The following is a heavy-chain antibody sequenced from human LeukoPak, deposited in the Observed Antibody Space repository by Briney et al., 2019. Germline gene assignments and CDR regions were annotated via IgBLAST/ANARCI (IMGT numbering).Heavy chain of an antibody. CDR1: GYTFTSYG. J-gene: IGHJ4*02. CDR3: ARDQGNYDTLTGYYPAPYFDY. V-gene: IGHV1-18*01. D-gene: IGHD3-9*01. CDR2: ISIYKGNT. Sequence: ASMTVSCKASGYTFTSYGISWVRQAPGQGLEWMGWISIYKGNTNYAQKFQGRVTMTTDTSTSTAYMELRSLSSDDTAVYYCARDQGNYDTLTGYYPAPYFDYWGQGTLVTVSS.